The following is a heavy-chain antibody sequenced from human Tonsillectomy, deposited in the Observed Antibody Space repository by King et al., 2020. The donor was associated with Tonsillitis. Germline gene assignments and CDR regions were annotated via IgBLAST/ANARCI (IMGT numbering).Heavy chain of an antibody. CDR3: ARARRDYDFWSGQSN. J-gene: IGHJ4*02. CDR2: IIPIFGTT. V-gene: IGHV1-69*01. Sequence: VQLVESGAEVKKPGSSVKVSCKASGGTFSSYAISWVRQAPGQGLEWMGGIIPIFGTTNYAQKFQGRVTITADESTSTAYMELSSLRSEDTAVYYCARARRDYDFWSGQSNWGQGTLVTVSS. D-gene: IGHD3-3*01. CDR1: GGTFSSYA.